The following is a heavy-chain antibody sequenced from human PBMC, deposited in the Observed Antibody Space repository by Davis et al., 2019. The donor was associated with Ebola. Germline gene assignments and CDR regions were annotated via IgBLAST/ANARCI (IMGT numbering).Heavy chain of an antibody. CDR1: GFTFSSYS. J-gene: IGHJ4*02. V-gene: IGHV3-48*01. Sequence: GESLKISCAASGFTFSSYSMNWVRQAPGKGLEWVSYISSSSSTIYYADSVKGRFTISRDISRNTLHLQMDSLRVEDTAVYYCANRDSWGRGTLVTVSS. CDR3: ANRDS. CDR2: ISSSSSTI.